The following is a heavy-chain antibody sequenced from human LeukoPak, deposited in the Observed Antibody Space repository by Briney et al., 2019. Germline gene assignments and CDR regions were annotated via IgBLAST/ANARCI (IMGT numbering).Heavy chain of an antibody. CDR1: RFTFNSYA. CDR2: IGGSNGIT. D-gene: IGHD5-12*01. J-gene: IGHJ4*02. V-gene: IGHV3-23*01. Sequence: PGGFLRLSCAASRFTFNSYAMSWVRQAPGKGLEWVSVIGGSNGITFYVGSVKGRSTISRDNSKDTLYLQMNSLRAEDTAVYYCARNENSGWGYFDYWGQGTLVTVSS. CDR3: ARNENSGWGYFDY.